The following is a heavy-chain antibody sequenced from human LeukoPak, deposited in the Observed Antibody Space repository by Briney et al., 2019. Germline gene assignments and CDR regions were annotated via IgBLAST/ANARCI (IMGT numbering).Heavy chain of an antibody. CDR1: GFTFDDYG. J-gene: IGHJ4*02. D-gene: IGHD1-1*01. V-gene: IGHV3-23*01. CDR3: AKANWNDARPIDY. Sequence: GGSLRLSCAASGFTFDDYGMSWVRQAPGKGLEWVSAISGSGGSTYYADSVKGRFTISRDNSKNTLYLQMNSLRAEDTAVYYCAKANWNDARPIDYWGQGTLVTVSS. CDR2: ISGSGGST.